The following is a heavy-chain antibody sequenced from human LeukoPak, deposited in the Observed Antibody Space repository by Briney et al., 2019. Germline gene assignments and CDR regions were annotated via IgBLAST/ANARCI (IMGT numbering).Heavy chain of an antibody. Sequence: GGSLRLSCVGSGFTFRSHAMSWVRQAPEKGLEFVSGIYENGGTTYYADSVKGRFSISRDNSKYTLYLQMDSLRGEDTAVYYCAKDFRIGYSAHFDYWGQGALVTVSS. J-gene: IGHJ4*02. V-gene: IGHV3-23*01. D-gene: IGHD2-21*01. CDR1: GFTFRSHA. CDR3: AKDFRIGYSAHFDY. CDR2: IYENGGTT.